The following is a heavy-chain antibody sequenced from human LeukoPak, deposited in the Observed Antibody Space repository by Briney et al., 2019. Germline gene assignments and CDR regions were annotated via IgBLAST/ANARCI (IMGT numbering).Heavy chain of an antibody. CDR3: AGTGYSSSWSPLYWYFDL. Sequence: SETLSLTCTVSGGSISSSSYYWGWIRQPPGKGLEWIGSIYYSGSTYYNPSLKSRVTISVDTSKNQFSLKLSSVTAADTAVYYCAGTGYSSSWSPLYWYFDLWGRGTLVTVSS. CDR1: GGSISSSSYY. D-gene: IGHD6-13*01. V-gene: IGHV4-39*01. CDR2: IYYSGST. J-gene: IGHJ2*01.